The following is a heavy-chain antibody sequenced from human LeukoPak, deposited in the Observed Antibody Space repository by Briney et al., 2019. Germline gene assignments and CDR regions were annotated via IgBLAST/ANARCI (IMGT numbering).Heavy chain of an antibody. V-gene: IGHV1-46*01. D-gene: IGHD6-19*01. J-gene: IGHJ5*02. CDR3: ARAADPGIAVAGTSGRLNWFDP. Sequence: ASVKVSCKASGHTFTSYYMHWVRQAPGQGLEWMGIINPSGGSTSYAQEFQGRVTMTRDTSTSTVYMELSSLRSEDAAVYYCARAADPGIAVAGTSGRLNWFDPWGQGTLVTVSS. CDR2: INPSGGST. CDR1: GHTFTSYY.